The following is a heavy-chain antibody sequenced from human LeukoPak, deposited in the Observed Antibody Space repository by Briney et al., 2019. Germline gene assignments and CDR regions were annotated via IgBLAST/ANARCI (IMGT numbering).Heavy chain of an antibody. CDR2: ISSSSSYL. CDR3: ARDLGYYDSSGP. J-gene: IGHJ5*02. V-gene: IGHV3-21*01. Sequence: PGGSLRLSCAASGFTFSSYSMNWVRQAPGKGLEWVSSISSSSSYLYYADSVKGRFTISRDNAKNSLYLQMNSLRAEDTAVYYCARDLGYYDSSGPWGQGTLVTVSS. D-gene: IGHD3-22*01. CDR1: GFTFSSYS.